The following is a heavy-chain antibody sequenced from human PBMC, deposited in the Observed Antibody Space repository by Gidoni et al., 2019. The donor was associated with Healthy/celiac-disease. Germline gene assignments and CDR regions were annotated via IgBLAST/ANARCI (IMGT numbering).Heavy chain of an antibody. V-gene: IGHV3-21*01. Sequence: EVQLVESGGGLVKPGGSLRLSCAASGFTFSSYSMNWVRQAPGKGLEWVSSISSSSSYIYYADSVKGRFTISRDNAKNSLYLQMNSLRAEDTAVYYCARDVMEIPPGSSWPNWFDPWGQGTLVTVSS. J-gene: IGHJ5*02. CDR3: ARDVMEIPPGSSWPNWFDP. CDR1: GFTFSSYS. CDR2: ISSSSSYI. D-gene: IGHD6-13*01.